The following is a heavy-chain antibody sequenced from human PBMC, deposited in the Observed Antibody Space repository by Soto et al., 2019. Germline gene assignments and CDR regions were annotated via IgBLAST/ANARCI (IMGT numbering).Heavy chain of an antibody. Sequence: QVQLVQSGAEVKKPGASVKVSCKASGYTFTSYDINWVRQATGQGLEWMGWMNPNSGNTGYAQKFQGRVTMTRNTSISTAYMELSSLSSEDTAVYYCARAWTVRFLEWLHYNWFDPWGQGTLVTVSS. CDR3: ARAWTVRFLEWLHYNWFDP. J-gene: IGHJ5*02. CDR1: GYTFTSYD. V-gene: IGHV1-8*01. D-gene: IGHD3-3*01. CDR2: MNPNSGNT.